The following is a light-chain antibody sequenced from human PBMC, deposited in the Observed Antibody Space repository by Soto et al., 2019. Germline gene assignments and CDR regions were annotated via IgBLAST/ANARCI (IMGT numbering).Light chain of an antibody. Sequence: QSALTQPASVSGSPGQSITISCTGNSSDVGGYNYVSWYQQHPGKAPKLMIYEVSNRPSGVSNRFSGSKSGNTASLTISGLQAEDEADYSCSSYTSSSTPWVFGGGTKLTVL. CDR2: EVS. CDR3: SSYTSSSTPWV. V-gene: IGLV2-14*01. CDR1: SSDVGGYNY. J-gene: IGLJ3*02.